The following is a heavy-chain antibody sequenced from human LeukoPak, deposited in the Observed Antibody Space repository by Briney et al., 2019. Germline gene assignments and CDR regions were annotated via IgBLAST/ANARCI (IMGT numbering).Heavy chain of an antibody. CDR3: AKGYYYDSSGYTA. CDR1: GFTFSNYG. CDR2: ISDSGDTT. V-gene: IGHV3-23*01. Sequence: GGSLRLSCAASGFTFSNYGMSWVRQAPGKGLEWVSGISDSGDTTYYADAVKGRFTISRDNSKNRVYLQMNSLRAEDTAVYYCAKGYYYDSSGYTAWGQGTLVTVSS. D-gene: IGHD3-22*01. J-gene: IGHJ4*02.